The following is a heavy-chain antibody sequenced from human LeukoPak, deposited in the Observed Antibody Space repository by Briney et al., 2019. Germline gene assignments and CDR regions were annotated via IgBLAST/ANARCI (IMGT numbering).Heavy chain of an antibody. CDR2: INPNSGGT. CDR3: ARPVARSSTSCLDY. V-gene: IGHV1-2*02. J-gene: IGHJ4*02. Sequence: ASVKVSCKASGYTFTGYYMHWVRQAPGQGLEWMGWINPNSGGTNYAQKFQGRVTMTRDTSISTAYMELSRLRSDDTAVYYCARPVARSSTSCLDYWGQGTLVTVSS. CDR1: GYTFTGYY. D-gene: IGHD2-2*01.